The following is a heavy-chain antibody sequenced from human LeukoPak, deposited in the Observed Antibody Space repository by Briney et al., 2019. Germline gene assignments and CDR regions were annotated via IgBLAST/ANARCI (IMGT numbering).Heavy chain of an antibody. CDR2: INPNSGGT. J-gene: IGHJ4*02. Sequence: ASVKVSCKAAGYTFIGYYIHWVRQAPGQGLEWMGWINPNSGGTNYEETFQGRVTMTRDTSISTAYMELSRLRSDDTAVYYCARDASPFDYWGQGPLVPVSS. CDR3: ARDASPFDY. CDR1: GYTFIGYY. V-gene: IGHV1-2*02.